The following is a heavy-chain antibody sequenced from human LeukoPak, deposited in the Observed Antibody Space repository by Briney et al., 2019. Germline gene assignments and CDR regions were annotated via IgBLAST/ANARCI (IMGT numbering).Heavy chain of an antibody. Sequence: SETLSLTCTVSGGSISSSSYYWGWIRQPPGKGLEWIGSIYYSGSTYYNPSLKSRVTISVDTSKNQFSLKLSSVTAADTAVYYCARQTGYSSSWIDYWGQGTLVTVSS. CDR3: ARQTGYSSSWIDY. V-gene: IGHV4-39*01. J-gene: IGHJ4*02. D-gene: IGHD6-13*01. CDR2: IYYSGST. CDR1: GGSISSSSYY.